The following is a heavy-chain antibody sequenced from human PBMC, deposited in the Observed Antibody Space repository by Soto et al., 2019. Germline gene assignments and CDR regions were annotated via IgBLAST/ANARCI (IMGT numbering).Heavy chain of an antibody. J-gene: IGHJ4*02. CDR1: GYTFTHYY. V-gene: IGHV1-46*01. CDR3: ATSVNSAMAFDS. Sequence: ASVKVSCKASGYTFTHYYMHWVRQAPGQGLEWMGIINPNGGSTTYAQRFRAGFTMARDTSTSTVYMELSCLRSEDSAVYYCATSVNSAMAFDSWGQGTLVTVSS. D-gene: IGHD5-18*01. CDR2: INPNGGST.